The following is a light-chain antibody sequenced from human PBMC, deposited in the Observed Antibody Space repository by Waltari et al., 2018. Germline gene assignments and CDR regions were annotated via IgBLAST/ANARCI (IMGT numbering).Light chain of an antibody. V-gene: IGKV1-17*03. CDR1: QTISSY. CDR2: AAS. J-gene: IGKJ2*03. CDR3: QQHNSHPYS. Sequence: QSPSSLSASVGDRVTITCRASQTISSYLAWYQQKPGKVPKLLIYAASSLESGVPSRFSGSGSGTEFTLTISSLQPEDFATYYCQQHNSHPYSFGQGTKVEIK.